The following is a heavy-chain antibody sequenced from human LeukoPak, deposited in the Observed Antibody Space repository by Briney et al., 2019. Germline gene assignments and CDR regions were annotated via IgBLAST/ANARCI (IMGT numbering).Heavy chain of an antibody. CDR1: GYTFSSYF. J-gene: IGHJ4*02. CDR3: ARTAARRFDY. CDR2: INPTGGST. Sequence: ASVKVSCKASGYTFSSYFMHWVRQAPGQGLEWMGIINPTGGSTTYAQKFQGRVTMTRDTSTSTVYMELSSLRSDDTAVYYCARTAARRFDYWGQGTLVTVSS. D-gene: IGHD6-6*01. V-gene: IGHV1-46*01.